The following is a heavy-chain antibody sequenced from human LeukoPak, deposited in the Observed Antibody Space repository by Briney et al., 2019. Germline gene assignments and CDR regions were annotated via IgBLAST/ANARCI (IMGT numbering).Heavy chain of an antibody. CDR3: ARGTGNYFYIMDV. Sequence: DSVKGRFTISRDNSKNTLYLQMNSLRAEDTAVYYCARGTGNYFYIMDVWGQGTTVTVSS. D-gene: IGHD1-14*01. V-gene: IGHV3-30*07. J-gene: IGHJ6*02.